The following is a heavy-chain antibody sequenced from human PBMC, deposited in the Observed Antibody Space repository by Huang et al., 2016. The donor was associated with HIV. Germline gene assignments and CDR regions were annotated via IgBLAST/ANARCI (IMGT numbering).Heavy chain of an antibody. V-gene: IGHV1-18*01. CDR1: GYTFSSFG. CDR2: ISVYNGNT. CDR3: ARGGGIQLWLLGYYYMDV. Sequence: QVQLVQSGAEVKKPGASVKVSCTASGYTFSSFGIRWVRQAPGQGIEWVGWISVYNGNTKFAPKFQGRLTMTTDTSTSTAYMELRSLRSDDTAVYYCARGGGIQLWLLGYYYMDVWGNGTTVTVSS. J-gene: IGHJ6*03. D-gene: IGHD5-18*01.